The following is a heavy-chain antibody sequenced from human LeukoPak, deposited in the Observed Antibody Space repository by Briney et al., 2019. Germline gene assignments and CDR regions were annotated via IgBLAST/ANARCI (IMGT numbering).Heavy chain of an antibody. CDR3: ACGTYYYFDY. Sequence: PSESLSLTCTVSGASISSYYWSLIRQPPGKGLEWIGYIHYRWSTNYSPSLKSRVTISVDTSNNQFSLNLNSVTAADTALYYCACGTYYYFDYWGQGTLVTVFS. V-gene: IGHV4-59*01. CDR2: IHYRWST. D-gene: IGHD1-26*01. CDR1: GASISSYY. J-gene: IGHJ4*02.